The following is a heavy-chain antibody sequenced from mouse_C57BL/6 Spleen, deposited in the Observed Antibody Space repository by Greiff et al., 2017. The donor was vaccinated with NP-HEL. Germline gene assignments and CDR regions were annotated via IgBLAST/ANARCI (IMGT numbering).Heavy chain of an antibody. CDR3: ALTGPYYFDY. V-gene: IGHV1-55*01. Sequence: QVQLQQPGAELVKPGASVKMSCKASGYTFTSYWITWVKQRPGQGLEWIGDIYPGSGSPNYNEKLKSKATLTVDTSSSTAYMQLSSLTSEDSAVYYCALTGPYYFDYWGQGTTLTVSS. CDR1: GYTFTSYW. D-gene: IGHD4-1*01. J-gene: IGHJ2*01. CDR2: IYPGSGSP.